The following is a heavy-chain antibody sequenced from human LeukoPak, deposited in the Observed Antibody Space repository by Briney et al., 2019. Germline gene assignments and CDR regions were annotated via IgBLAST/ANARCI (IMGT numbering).Heavy chain of an antibody. CDR1: GGTFSSYA. D-gene: IGHD3-22*01. V-gene: IGHV1-18*01. Sequence: ASVKVSFKASGGTFSSYAISWVRQAPGQGLEWMGWISAYNGNTNYAQKLQGRVTMTTDTSTSTAYMELRSLRSDDTAVYYCAREEYSGYLDWGQGTLVTVSS. CDR2: ISAYNGNT. CDR3: AREEYSGYLD. J-gene: IGHJ4*02.